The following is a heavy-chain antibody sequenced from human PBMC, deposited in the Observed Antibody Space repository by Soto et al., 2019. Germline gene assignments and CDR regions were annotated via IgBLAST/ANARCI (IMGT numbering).Heavy chain of an antibody. V-gene: IGHV3-23*01. CDR1: GFLFENFT. CDR3: AKHLGIHNAGGLDY. D-gene: IGHD1-20*01. CDR2: ISNGGVIT. Sequence: EVHLLESGGGLVQPGGSPRLSCVASGFLFENFTMNWIRQAPGRGLEWISAISNGGVITLYADSGKGRFSISRDDFERILYLQIDSLTAEDTAIYYCAKHLGIHNAGGLDYWGQGTVITVSS. J-gene: IGHJ4*02.